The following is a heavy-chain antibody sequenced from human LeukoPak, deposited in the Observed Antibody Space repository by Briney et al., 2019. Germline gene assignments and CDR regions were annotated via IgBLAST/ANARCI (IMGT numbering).Heavy chain of an antibody. D-gene: IGHD3-22*01. CDR3: ATRLDGIDY. J-gene: IGHJ4*02. CDR1: GGTFSSYG. V-gene: IGHV1-24*01. CDR2: FDPEDGET. Sequence: ASVKVSCKASGGTFSSYGISWMRQAPGKGLEWMGGFDPEDGETIYAQKFQGRVTMTEDTSTDTAYMELSSLRSEDTAVYYCATRLDGIDYWGQGTLVTVSS.